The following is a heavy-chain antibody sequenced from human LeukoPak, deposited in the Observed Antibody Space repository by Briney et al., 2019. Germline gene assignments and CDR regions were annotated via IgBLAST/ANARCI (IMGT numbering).Heavy chain of an antibody. D-gene: IGHD2-2*01. Sequence: SETLSLTCTVSGGSISSGSYYWSWVRQPAGKGLEWIGRIYTSGSTNYNPSLKSRVTISVDTSKNQFSLKLSSVTAADTAVYYCARGIVVVPAASPVIFDYWGQGTLVTVSS. CDR3: ARGIVVVPAASPVIFDY. J-gene: IGHJ4*02. CDR1: GGSISSGSYY. CDR2: IYTSGST. V-gene: IGHV4-61*02.